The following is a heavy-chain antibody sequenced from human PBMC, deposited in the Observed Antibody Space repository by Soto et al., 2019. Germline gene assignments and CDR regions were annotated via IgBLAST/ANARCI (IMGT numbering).Heavy chain of an antibody. CDR2: ISSNRTYI. J-gene: IGHJ5*02. CDR1: GFTFRSFT. D-gene: IGHD6-13*01. V-gene: IGHV3-21*01. Sequence: GGSLRLSCAASGFTFRSFTMNWVRQAPGKGLEWVSTISSNRTYIYYTDALRGRFTISRDSPKNSLHLQMNSVRAEDTAVYYCTRDASRDSSARGWFDPWGPGTLVTVSS. CDR3: TRDASRDSSARGWFDP.